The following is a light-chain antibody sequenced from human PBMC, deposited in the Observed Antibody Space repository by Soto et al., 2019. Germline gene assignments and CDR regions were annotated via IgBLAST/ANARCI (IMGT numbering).Light chain of an antibody. V-gene: IGKV3-11*01. Sequence: EVVWTRSSATLSLSPGNRATLSCRASQSVSTSLPWYQHLPGQAPRLLIYDASSRAAGIPARFSGSGSGTHFTLSISSLEPEDFAVYYCQHRSNWPSVTFGGGTKVDIK. CDR3: QHRSNWPSVT. CDR1: QSVSTS. CDR2: DAS. J-gene: IGKJ4*01.